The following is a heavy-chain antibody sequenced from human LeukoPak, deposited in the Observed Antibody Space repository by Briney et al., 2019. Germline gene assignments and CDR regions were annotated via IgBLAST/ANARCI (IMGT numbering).Heavy chain of an antibody. CDR3: ARVRYSGSYYFVYYFDY. D-gene: IGHD1-26*01. CDR2: INHSGST. J-gene: IGHJ4*02. V-gene: IGHV4-34*01. Sequence: KTSETLSLTCAVYGGSFSGYYWSWIRQPPGKGLEWIGEINHSGSTNYNPSLKSRVTISVDTSKNQFSLKLSSVTAADTAVYYCARVRYSGSYYFVYYFDYWGQGTPVTVSS. CDR1: GGSFSGYY.